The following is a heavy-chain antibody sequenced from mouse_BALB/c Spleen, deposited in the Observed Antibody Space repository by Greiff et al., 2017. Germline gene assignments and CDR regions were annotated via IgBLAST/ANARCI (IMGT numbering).Heavy chain of an antibody. CDR1: GFNIKDYY. CDR2: IDPENGNT. CDR3: ASRTTATFAY. J-gene: IGHJ3*01. V-gene: IGHV14-1*02. D-gene: IGHD1-2*01. Sequence: EVKLMESGAELVRPGALVKLSCKASGFNIKDYYMHWVKQRPEQGLEWIGWIDPENGNTIYDPKFQGKASITADTSSNTAYLQLSSLTSEDTAVYYCASRTTATFAYWGQGTLVTVSA.